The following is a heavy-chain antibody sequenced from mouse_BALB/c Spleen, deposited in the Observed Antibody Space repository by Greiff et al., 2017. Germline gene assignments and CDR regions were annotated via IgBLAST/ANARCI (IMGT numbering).Heavy chain of an antibody. V-gene: IGHV14-3*02. J-gene: IGHJ3*01. CDR1: GFNIKDTY. CDR2: IDPANGNT. Sequence: EVKLVESGAELVKPGASVKLSCTASGFNIKDTYMHWVKQRPEQGLEWIGRIDPANGNTKYDPKFQGKATITADTSSNTAYLQLSSLTSEDTAVYYCAADGYESRGWFAYWGQGTLVTVSA. CDR3: AADGYESRGWFAY. D-gene: IGHD2-2*01.